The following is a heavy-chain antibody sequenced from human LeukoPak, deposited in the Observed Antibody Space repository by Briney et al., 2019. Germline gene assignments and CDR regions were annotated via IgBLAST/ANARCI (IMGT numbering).Heavy chain of an antibody. J-gene: IGHJ5*02. CDR1: GYTFTSYA. V-gene: IGHV1-3*01. CDR2: INAGNGNT. CDR3: ARIRRPNWFDP. Sequence: ASVKVSCRASGYTFTSYAMHWVRQAPGQRLEWMGWINAGNGNTKYSQKFQGRVTITRDTSASTAYMELSSLRSEDTAVYYCARIRRPNWFDPWGQGTLVTVSS.